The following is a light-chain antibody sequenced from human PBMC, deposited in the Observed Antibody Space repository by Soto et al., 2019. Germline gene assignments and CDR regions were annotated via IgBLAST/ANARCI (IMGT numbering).Light chain of an antibody. J-gene: IGKJ2*01. CDR3: QQRSNWRVT. CDR2: DAS. Sequence: EFVLTQSPATLSLSPGERATLSCRASQSVSSYLAWYQQKPGQAPRLLIYDASNRATGIPARFSGSGSGTDFTLTISSLEPEDFAVYYCQQRSNWRVTFGQGTKLEIK. CDR1: QSVSSY. V-gene: IGKV3-11*01.